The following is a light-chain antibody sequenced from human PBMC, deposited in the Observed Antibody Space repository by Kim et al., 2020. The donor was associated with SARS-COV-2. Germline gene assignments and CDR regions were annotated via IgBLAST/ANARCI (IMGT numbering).Light chain of an antibody. CDR1: QTVSTN. CDR3: QQYNNWPPWT. CDR2: DAS. J-gene: IGKJ1*01. Sequence: SPGERATPSCRASQTVSTNVAWYQQKPGQAPRLLIFDASSRAAGIPVRFSGSGSGTDFTLTISSLQSEDFAVYYCQQYNNWPPWTFGQGTKVDIK. V-gene: IGKV3-15*01.